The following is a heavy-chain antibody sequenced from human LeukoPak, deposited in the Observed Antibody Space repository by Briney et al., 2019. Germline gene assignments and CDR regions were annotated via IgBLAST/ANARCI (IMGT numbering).Heavy chain of an antibody. CDR1: GFTFSSYD. J-gene: IGHJ4*02. CDR3: ATSLGPFDY. Sequence: GGSLRLSCAASGFTFSSYDMSWVRQAPGKGLNLFSAISGSCPSTYSAASVKARFTISRDNSKNTLYLQMNSLRAEDTAVYYCATSLGPFDYWGQGTLVTVSS. V-gene: IGHV3-23*01. CDR2: ISGSCPST. D-gene: IGHD7-27*01.